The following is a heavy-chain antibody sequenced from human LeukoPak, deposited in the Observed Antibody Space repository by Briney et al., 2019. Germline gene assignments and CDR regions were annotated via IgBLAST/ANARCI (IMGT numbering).Heavy chain of an antibody. Sequence: PSETLSLTCAVSGGSISSSNWWSWVRQPPGKGLEWIGEIYHSGSTNYNPSLKSRVTISVDKSKNQFSLKLSSVTAADTAVYYCARAPATVVTPFDYWGQGTLVTVSS. J-gene: IGHJ4*02. CDR1: GGSISSSNW. V-gene: IGHV4-4*02. CDR3: ARAPATVVTPFDY. D-gene: IGHD4-23*01. CDR2: IYHSGST.